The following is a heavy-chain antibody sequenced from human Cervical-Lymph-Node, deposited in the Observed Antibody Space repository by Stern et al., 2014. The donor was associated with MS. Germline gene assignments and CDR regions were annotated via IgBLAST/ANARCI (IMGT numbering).Heavy chain of an antibody. D-gene: IGHD6-13*01. Sequence: EVQLVESGGGLVQPGGSVRLSCAASGFTFNTNGMSWVRQAPGEGLEGVSSIKGSGDGKPYDDSVKGRFTISRDNSKNTLYLQMNSLRAEDTAVYYCAKNRHDSWSSLLGVDVWGQGTLVTVSS. V-gene: IGHV3-23*04. CDR1: GFTFNTNG. CDR3: AKNRHDSWSSLLGVDV. CDR2: IKGSGDGK. J-gene: IGHJ4*02.